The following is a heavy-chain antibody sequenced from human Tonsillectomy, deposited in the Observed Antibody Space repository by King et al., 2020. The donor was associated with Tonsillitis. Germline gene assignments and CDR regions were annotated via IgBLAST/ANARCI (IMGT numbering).Heavy chain of an antibody. CDR2: INDSGGST. J-gene: IGHJ3*02. Sequence: VQLVESGGGLVQPGGSLRLSCTASRFTFSNYAMSWVRQAPGKGLEWVSAINDSGGSTYYAYSVKGRFTISRDNSKNTLYLQMNSLRAEDTAVYYCAKVLHYYYDSSGYYLGAFDIWGQGTMVTVSS. V-gene: IGHV3-23*04. CDR1: RFTFSNYA. CDR3: AKVLHYYYDSSGYYLGAFDI. D-gene: IGHD3-22*01.